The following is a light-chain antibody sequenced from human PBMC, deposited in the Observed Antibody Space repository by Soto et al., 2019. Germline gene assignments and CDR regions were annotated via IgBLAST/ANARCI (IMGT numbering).Light chain of an antibody. CDR2: KAS. J-gene: IGKJ1*01. Sequence: DIQMTQSPSTLSASVGDRVTITCRASQSISSWLAWYQQKPGKAPMLLIYKASTLESGVPSTFIGSGSGTEFTLAISSLQPYDFATYYCQQYNSYSSFGQGTKVEIK. CDR3: QQYNSYSS. CDR1: QSISSW. V-gene: IGKV1-5*03.